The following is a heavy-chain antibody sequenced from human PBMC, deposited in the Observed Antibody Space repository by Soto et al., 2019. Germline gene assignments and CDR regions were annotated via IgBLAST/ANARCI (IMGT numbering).Heavy chain of an antibody. CDR2: TNPGDSDT. D-gene: IGHD1-26*01. CDR3: ASHVSGNWFDH. CDR1: GYAFIRYW. V-gene: IGHV5-51*01. J-gene: IGHJ5*02. Sequence: GESLKISFKASGYAFIRYWIGWVPQMPGKGLEWMGITNPGDSDTRYSPSFQGQVTIPVDKSISTAYLQWSSLKVSDTAMYYYASHVSGNWFDHWGEGTLVTV.